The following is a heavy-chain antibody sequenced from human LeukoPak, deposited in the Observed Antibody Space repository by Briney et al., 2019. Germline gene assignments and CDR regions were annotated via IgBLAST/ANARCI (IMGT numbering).Heavy chain of an antibody. J-gene: IGHJ5*02. CDR2: IYYSGNT. CDR3: ARRITMFGVAPPGSWFDP. D-gene: IGHD3-3*01. Sequence: SSETLSLTCTVSGGSISSYYWSWIRQPPGKGLEWIGYIYYSGNTNYNPSLKSRVTISVDTSKNQFSLKLSSVTAADTAVYYCARRITMFGVAPPGSWFDPWGQGTLVTVSS. V-gene: IGHV4-59*08. CDR1: GGSISSYY.